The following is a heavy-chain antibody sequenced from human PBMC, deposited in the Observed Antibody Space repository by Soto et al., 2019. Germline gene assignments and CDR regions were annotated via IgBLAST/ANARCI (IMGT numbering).Heavy chain of an antibody. D-gene: IGHD2-21*01. Sequence: GESLKISCKGSGYSFTSYWIGWVRQMPGKGLEWMGIIYPGDSDTRYSPSFQGQVTISADKSISTAYLQWSSLKASDTAMYYCARERDCGGDCYSRILPDAFDIWGQGTMVTVSS. V-gene: IGHV5-51*01. CDR2: IYPGDSDT. J-gene: IGHJ3*02. CDR1: GYSFTSYW. CDR3: ARERDCGGDCYSRILPDAFDI.